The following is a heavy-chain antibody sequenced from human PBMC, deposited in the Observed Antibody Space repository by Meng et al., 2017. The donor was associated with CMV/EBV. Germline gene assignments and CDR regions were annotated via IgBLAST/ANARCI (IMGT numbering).Heavy chain of an antibody. J-gene: IGHJ6*02. V-gene: IGHV4-34*01. Sequence: SETLSLPCAVYGGSFSGYSWSWIGQPPGKGLEWIGEINHSGSTNYNPSLKSRVTISVDTSKDQFSLKLSSVTAADTAVYYCARDRRPDIVVVPAADPYYYYYGMDVWGQGTTVTVSS. CDR3: ARDRRPDIVVVPAADPYYYYYGMDV. D-gene: IGHD2-2*01. CDR1: GGSFSGYS. CDR2: INHSGST.